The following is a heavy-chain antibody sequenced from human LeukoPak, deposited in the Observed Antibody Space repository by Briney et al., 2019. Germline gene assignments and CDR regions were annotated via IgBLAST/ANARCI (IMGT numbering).Heavy chain of an antibody. Sequence: ASVKVSCKASGYTFTSYGISWVRQAPGQGLEWMGWISAYNGNTNYAQKLQGRVTMTTDTSTSTAYMELRSLRSDDTAVYPSARDATASSWFDPWGQGTLVTVSS. V-gene: IGHV1-18*01. CDR1: GYTFTSYG. D-gene: IGHD6-25*01. J-gene: IGHJ5*02. CDR3: ARDATASSWFDP. CDR2: ISAYNGNT.